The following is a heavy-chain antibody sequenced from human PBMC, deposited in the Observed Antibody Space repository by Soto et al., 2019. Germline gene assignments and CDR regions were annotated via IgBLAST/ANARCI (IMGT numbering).Heavy chain of an antibody. J-gene: IGHJ4*02. CDR3: ARAKGITIFGVVTYFLDY. D-gene: IGHD3-3*01. CDR2: TYYRSRWFN. V-gene: IGHV6-1*01. CDR1: GDSVSSNSVA. Sequence: PSQTLSLTCAISGDSVSSNSVAWTWIRQSPSRGLEWLGRTYYRSRWFNDYAVSVQSRITINPDTSKNQFSLQLNSVTPEDTAVYYCARAKGITIFGVVTYFLDYWGLGTLVTVSS.